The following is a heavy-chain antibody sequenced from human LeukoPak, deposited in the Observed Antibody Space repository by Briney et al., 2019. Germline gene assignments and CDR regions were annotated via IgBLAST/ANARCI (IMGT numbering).Heavy chain of an antibody. V-gene: IGHV4-39*01. D-gene: IGHD1-1*01. CDR2: FYYTGGT. CDR1: GASISTSNRF. CDR3: ATLAYKEGRVNWFDP. J-gene: IGHJ5*02. Sequence: SETLSLTCTVSGASISTSNRFWGWIRQSPGKRLEWIMTFYYTGGTYYNPSPESRVTISVDTSENQFSLQLTSVTAADTAVYYCATLAYKEGRVNWFDPWGQGTLVTVSS.